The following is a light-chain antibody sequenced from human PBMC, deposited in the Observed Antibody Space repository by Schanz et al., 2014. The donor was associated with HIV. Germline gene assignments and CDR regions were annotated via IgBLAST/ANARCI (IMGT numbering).Light chain of an antibody. V-gene: IGLV2-8*01. CDR1: SSDIG. CDR3: CSYAGRYTFYV. CDR2: AVN. Sequence: QSVLTQPPSASGSPGQSVAISCTGASSDIGVSWYQQYPGNAPKLMIFAVNRRTSGVPDRFSGAKSGNTASLTISGLQAEDEADYYCCSYAGRYTFYVFGTGTKLTVL. J-gene: IGLJ1*01.